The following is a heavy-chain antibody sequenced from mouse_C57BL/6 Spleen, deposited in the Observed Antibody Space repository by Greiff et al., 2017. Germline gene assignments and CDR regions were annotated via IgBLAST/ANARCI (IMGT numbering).Heavy chain of an antibody. J-gene: IGHJ1*03. D-gene: IGHD1-1*01. CDR3: ARQRVITTVLADRYFDV. V-gene: IGHV5-6*01. CDR1: GFTFSSYG. CDR2: ISSGGSYT. Sequence: EVQLVESGGDLVKPGGSLKLSCAASGFTFSSYGMSWVRQTPDKRLEWVETISSGGSYTYYPDRVKGRFTIARDNSKHTLYLQMSSLKSEDTAMYYCARQRVITTVLADRYFDVWGTGTTVTVSS.